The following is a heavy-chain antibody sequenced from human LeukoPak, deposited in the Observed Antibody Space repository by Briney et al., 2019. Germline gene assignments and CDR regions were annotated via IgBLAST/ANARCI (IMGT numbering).Heavy chain of an antibody. CDR2: IDPNSGGT. Sequence: GASVKVSCKASGYSFTAYYMHWVRQAPGQGLEWMGWIDPNSGGTNYAQNFQGRVTMTRDTSISTAYMELSRLISDDTAVYYCANNQGGHDYGDYVPFDYWGQGTLVTVSS. CDR1: GYSFTAYY. J-gene: IGHJ4*02. V-gene: IGHV1-2*02. D-gene: IGHD4-17*01. CDR3: ANNQGGHDYGDYVPFDY.